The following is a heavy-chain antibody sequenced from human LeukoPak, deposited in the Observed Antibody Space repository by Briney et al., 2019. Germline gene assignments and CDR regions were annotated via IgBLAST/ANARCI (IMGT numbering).Heavy chain of an antibody. J-gene: IGHJ4*02. CDR2: ISDSGTT. CDR1: GGSGSTYY. V-gene: IGHV4-59*02. Sequence: SETLSLTCSVSGGSGSTYYWSWIRQAPRKGLEWIGYISDSGTTSYNPSLKSRVTISMDRSKNQFSLALGSVTAADTAVYYCARSRELFYFDYWGQGTPVTVSS. CDR3: ARSRELFYFDY. D-gene: IGHD1-7*01.